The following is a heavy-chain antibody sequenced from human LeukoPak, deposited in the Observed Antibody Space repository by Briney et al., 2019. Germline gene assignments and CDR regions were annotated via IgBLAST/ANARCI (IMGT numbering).Heavy chain of an antibody. CDR2: ISSSGSTI. CDR3: ARDDSWTGTTANFDY. D-gene: IGHD3/OR15-3a*01. CDR1: GFTFSDYY. Sequence: PGGSLRLSCAASGFTFSDYYVSWIRQAPGKGLEWVSYISSSGSTIYYADSVKGRFTISRDNAKNSLYLQMNSLRAEDTAVYYCARDDSWTGTTANFDYWGQGTLVTVSS. V-gene: IGHV3-11*01. J-gene: IGHJ4*02.